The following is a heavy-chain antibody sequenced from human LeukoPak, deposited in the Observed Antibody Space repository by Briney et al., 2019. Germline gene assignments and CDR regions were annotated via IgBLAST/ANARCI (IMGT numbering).Heavy chain of an antibody. Sequence: PGGSLRLSCAASGFTFSSYGMHWVRQAAGKGLEWGPFIRYDVINNYSPDSVKGRFTISRDNSKTTLYLQMNSLRAEDTAVYYCAKDKSGSYYRFDYWGQGTLVTVSS. CDR2: IRYDVINN. V-gene: IGHV3-30*02. CDR3: AKDKSGSYYRFDY. CDR1: GFTFSSYG. J-gene: IGHJ4*02. D-gene: IGHD1-26*01.